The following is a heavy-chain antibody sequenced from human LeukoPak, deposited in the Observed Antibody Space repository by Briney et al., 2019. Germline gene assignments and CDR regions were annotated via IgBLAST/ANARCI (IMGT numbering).Heavy chain of an antibody. V-gene: IGHV3-30-3*01. D-gene: IGHD2-2*01. CDR1: GFTFSSYA. Sequence: GGSLRLSCAASGFTFSSYAMHWVRQAPGKGLEWVAVISYDGSNKYYADSVKGRFTISRDNSKNTLYLQMNSLRAEDTAVYYCARAKRGPIVVVPAHYWGQGTLVTVSS. J-gene: IGHJ4*02. CDR2: ISYDGSNK. CDR3: ARAKRGPIVVVPAHY.